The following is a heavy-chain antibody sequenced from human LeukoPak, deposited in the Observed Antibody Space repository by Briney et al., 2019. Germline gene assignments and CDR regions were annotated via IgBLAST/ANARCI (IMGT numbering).Heavy chain of an antibody. CDR3: ARHAELDYGVDI. J-gene: IGHJ3*02. Sequence: GTSLRLSCTASGFMFRNYGMHWVRQAPGKGLEWVAVIWYDGSNKYYADSVKGRFTISRDNSKNTLYLQMNSLRAEDTAVYYCARHAELDYGVDIWGQGTMVTVSS. V-gene: IGHV3-33*01. CDR2: IWYDGSNK. D-gene: IGHD4-17*01. CDR1: GFMFRNYG.